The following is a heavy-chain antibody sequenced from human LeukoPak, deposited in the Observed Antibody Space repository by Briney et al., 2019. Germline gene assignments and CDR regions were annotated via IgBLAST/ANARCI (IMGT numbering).Heavy chain of an antibody. D-gene: IGHD5-24*01. Sequence: SETLSLTCTVSGGSINSADYYWSWIRQHPGKGLEWIGYIYYSGSRYYNPSLKSRVSISIDTSKNQFSLNLSSATAADTAVYYCARDLGGDGFNLRNWFDPWGQGTLVTVSS. CDR2: IYYSGSR. CDR3: ARDLGGDGFNLRNWFDP. J-gene: IGHJ5*02. CDR1: GGSINSADYY. V-gene: IGHV4-31*03.